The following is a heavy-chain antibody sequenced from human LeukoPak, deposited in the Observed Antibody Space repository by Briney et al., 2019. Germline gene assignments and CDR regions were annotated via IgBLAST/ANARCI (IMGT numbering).Heavy chain of an antibody. Sequence: SETLSLTCTVSGGSISSYSWSWVRQPAGKGLEWIGRICSTGSSDYNPSLKSRITMSVDTSKNQFSLKLSSVTAADTAVYYCARDGPRSGYDLGHFDNLGQGTLVTASS. D-gene: IGHD5-12*01. CDR1: GGSISSYS. J-gene: IGHJ4*02. CDR2: ICSTGSS. V-gene: IGHV4-4*07. CDR3: ARDGPRSGYDLGHFDN.